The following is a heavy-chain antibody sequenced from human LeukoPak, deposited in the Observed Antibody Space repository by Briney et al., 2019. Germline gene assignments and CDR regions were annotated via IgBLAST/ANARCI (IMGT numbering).Heavy chain of an antibody. CDR2: ISTGSDTR. CDR3: ASAIGFYGSGSYNAFDI. Sequence: GGSLRLSCAASGFTFSSYSMNWVRQAPGKGLEWVSYISTGSDTRLYADSVKGRFTISRDDADNSVYLQMNSLGNEDTAVYFCASAIGFYGSGSYNAFDIWGQGTMVTVSS. D-gene: IGHD3-10*01. V-gene: IGHV3-48*02. CDR1: GFTFSSYS. J-gene: IGHJ3*02.